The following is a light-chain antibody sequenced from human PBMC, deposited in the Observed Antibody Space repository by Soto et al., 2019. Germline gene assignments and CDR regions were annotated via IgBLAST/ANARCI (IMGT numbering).Light chain of an antibody. J-gene: IGLJ2*01. CDR3: SSYAGSNG. V-gene: IGLV2-8*01. Sequence: HSALTQPPSASGSPGQSVTISCTGTSSDVGGYNYVSWYQQHPGKAPKLMIYEVSKRPSGVPDRFSGSKSGNTASLTVSGLQAEDEADYYCSSYAGSNGIGGGTKLTVL. CDR1: SSDVGGYNY. CDR2: EVS.